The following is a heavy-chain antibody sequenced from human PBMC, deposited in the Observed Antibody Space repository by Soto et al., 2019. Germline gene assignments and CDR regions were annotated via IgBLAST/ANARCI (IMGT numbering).Heavy chain of an antibody. V-gene: IGHV3-23*01. D-gene: IGHD2-2*01. CDR3: AKKSTDSSGYSDY. CDR2: MSGSGGSS. CDR1: GFTLSTYA. J-gene: IGHJ4*02. Sequence: GESLKISCATSGFTLSTYAMTWVRQAPGKGLEWVSGMSGSGGSSYYADSVKGRFTISRDNSKNTLNLQMDSLRAEDTAVYYCAKKSTDSSGYSDYWGQGPVVTVSS.